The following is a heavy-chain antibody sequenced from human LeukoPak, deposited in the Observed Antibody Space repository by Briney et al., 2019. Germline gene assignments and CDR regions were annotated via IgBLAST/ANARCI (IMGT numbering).Heavy chain of an antibody. CDR3: AKGLERESRLDS. CDR1: GSTFNTYT. CDR2: ISNNGDST. Sequence: GGSLRLSCAASGSTFNTYTMYWVRQAPGKGLEWVSGISNNGDSTYYADSVKGRFTISRDNSKNTLYLQMNSLRAEDTALYYCAKGLERESRLDSWGQGTLVTVSS. V-gene: IGHV3-23*01. J-gene: IGHJ4*02. D-gene: IGHD1-1*01.